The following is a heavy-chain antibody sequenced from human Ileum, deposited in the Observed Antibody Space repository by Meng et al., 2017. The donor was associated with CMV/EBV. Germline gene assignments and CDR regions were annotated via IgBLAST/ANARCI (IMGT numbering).Heavy chain of an antibody. CDR1: GFTFSSYS. CDR3: ARKFSLYYFDY. Sequence: GGSLKISCAASGFTFSSYSMNWVRQAPGKGLEWVSSISSSSSYIYYADSVKGRFTISRDNAKNSLYLQMNSLRAEDTAVYYCARKFSLYYFDYWGQGTLVTVSS. V-gene: IGHV3-21*01. J-gene: IGHJ4*02. CDR2: ISSSSSYI.